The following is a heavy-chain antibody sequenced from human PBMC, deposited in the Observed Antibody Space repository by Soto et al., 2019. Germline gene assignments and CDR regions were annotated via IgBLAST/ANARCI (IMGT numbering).Heavy chain of an antibody. J-gene: IGHJ6*02. CDR2: ISGSGGSK. CDR3: ARKDYDILTGYPYYYYGMDV. Sequence: PGGSLRLSCAASGFTFSSYAMSWVRQAPGKGLEWVSGISGSGGSKNYADSVKGRFTISRDNSKNTLYVQMNSLKAEDTAVYYCARKDYDILTGYPYYYYGMDVWGQGTTVTVSS. V-gene: IGHV3-23*01. D-gene: IGHD3-9*01. CDR1: GFTFSSYA.